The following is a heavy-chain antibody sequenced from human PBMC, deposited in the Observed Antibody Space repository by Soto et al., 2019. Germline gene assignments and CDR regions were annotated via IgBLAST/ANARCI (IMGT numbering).Heavy chain of an antibody. Sequence: QVQLQESGPGLVKPSQTLSLTCTVSGGSISSGGYYWSWIRQHPGKGLEWIGYIYYSGSTYYNPSLKRRVTISVDTSKNQLSLKLSSVTAADTAVYYCARDVSTMVRGVIRRNDAFDIWGQGTMVTVSS. CDR3: ARDVSTMVRGVIRRNDAFDI. D-gene: IGHD3-10*01. CDR1: GGSISSGGYY. V-gene: IGHV4-31*03. J-gene: IGHJ3*02. CDR2: IYYSGST.